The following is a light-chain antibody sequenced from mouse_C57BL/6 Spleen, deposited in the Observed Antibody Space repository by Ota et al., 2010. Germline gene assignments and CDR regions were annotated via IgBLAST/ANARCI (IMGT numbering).Light chain of an antibody. CDR1: EDIYNR. Sequence: DIQMTQSSSSFSVSLGDRVTITCKASEDIYNRLAWYQQKPGNAPRLLISGATSLETGVPSRYSVAVDRRKGITRLSITSLQTEDVATYYCTTSIGVLRSVTFGA. CDR3: TTSIGVLRSVT. V-gene: IGKV13-84*01. CDR2: GAT. J-gene: IGKJ5*01.